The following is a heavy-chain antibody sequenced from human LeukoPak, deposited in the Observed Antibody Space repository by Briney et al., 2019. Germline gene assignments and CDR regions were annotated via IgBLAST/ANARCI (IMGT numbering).Heavy chain of an antibody. CDR1: GYTLTELS. CDR3: ATSLRYFDWLLSPTENDAFDI. CDR2: FDPEDGET. Sequence: ASVKVSCKVSGYTLTELSMHWVRLAPGKGLEWKGGFDPEDGETIYAQKFQGRVTMAEDTSTDTAYMELSSLRSEDTAVYYCATSLRYFDWLLSPTENDAFDIWGQGTMVTVSS. V-gene: IGHV1-24*01. J-gene: IGHJ3*02. D-gene: IGHD3-9*01.